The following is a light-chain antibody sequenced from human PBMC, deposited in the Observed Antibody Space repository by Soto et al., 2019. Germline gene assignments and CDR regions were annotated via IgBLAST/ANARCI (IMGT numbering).Light chain of an antibody. CDR2: GAS. J-gene: IGKJ5*01. Sequence: EIAMTQSPVTLSVSPGERATLSCRASQSVSSNLAWYQQKPGQAPRLLIYGASTRATGIPARFSGSGSGTEFTLTISSLQSEDFAVYYCQQYNNWPWITFGQGTRLEIX. V-gene: IGKV3-15*01. CDR1: QSVSSN. CDR3: QQYNNWPWIT.